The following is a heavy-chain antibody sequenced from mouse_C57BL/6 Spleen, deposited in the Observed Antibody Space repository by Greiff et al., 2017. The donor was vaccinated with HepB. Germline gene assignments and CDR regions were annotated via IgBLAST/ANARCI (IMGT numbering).Heavy chain of an antibody. Sequence: EVMLVESGGGLVKPGGSLKLSCAASGFTFSSYAMSWVRQTPEKRLEWVATISDGGSYTYYPDNVKGRFTISRDNAKNNLYLQMSHLKSEDTAMYYCAREAVLATRGYYFDYWGQGTTLTVSS. V-gene: IGHV5-4*01. J-gene: IGHJ2*01. D-gene: IGHD1-1*01. CDR1: GFTFSSYA. CDR3: AREAVLATRGYYFDY. CDR2: ISDGGSYT.